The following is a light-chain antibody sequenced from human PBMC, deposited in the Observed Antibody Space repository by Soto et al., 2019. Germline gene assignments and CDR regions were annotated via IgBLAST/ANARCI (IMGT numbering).Light chain of an antibody. J-gene: IGLJ1*01. CDR2: EVR. Sequence: QSVLTQPASVSGSPGQSITISCTGTSSDIGGYNYVSWYQQYPGKAPKVMIYEVRNRPSGVSNRFSGTKSGNTASLTISGLQVEDEADYYCSSYTSISTLVFGTGTKVTVL. V-gene: IGLV2-14*01. CDR3: SSYTSISTLV. CDR1: SSDIGGYNY.